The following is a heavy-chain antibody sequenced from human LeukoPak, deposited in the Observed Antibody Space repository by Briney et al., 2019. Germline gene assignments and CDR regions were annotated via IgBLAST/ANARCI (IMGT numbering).Heavy chain of an antibody. Sequence: VASVKASFKGSGSTFSCYTIDWVRQAPGQGVEWIGRIITILGIANYAQKFQGRVTITGDKSTSTAYMELSSLRSEDTAVYYCATAAYSDDFWRSNWFEPWGQGTLVTVSS. V-gene: IGHV1-69*02. CDR2: IITILGIA. CDR1: GSTFSCYT. D-gene: IGHD3-3*01. CDR3: ATAAYSDDFWRSNWFEP. J-gene: IGHJ5*02.